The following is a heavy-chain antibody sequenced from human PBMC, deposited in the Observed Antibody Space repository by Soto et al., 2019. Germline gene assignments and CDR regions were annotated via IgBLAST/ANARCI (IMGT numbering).Heavy chain of an antibody. J-gene: IGHJ4*02. CDR2: ISHTGST. Sequence: QVQLQESGPGLVQPSQTLSLTCSVSGDPVSSGSYYWTWVRQHPVKGLEWIGYISHTGSTYYNPSPQSRLIMSIDTSKNLFSLHLYSVTAADTAVYFCAAKLGTTHYFDFWGQGSLVAVSS. V-gene: IGHV4-31*03. CDR1: GDPVSSGSYY. CDR3: AAKLGTTHYFDF. D-gene: IGHD7-27*01.